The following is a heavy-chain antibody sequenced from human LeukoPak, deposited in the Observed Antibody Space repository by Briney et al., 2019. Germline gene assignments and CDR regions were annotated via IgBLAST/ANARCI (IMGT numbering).Heavy chain of an antibody. J-gene: IGHJ4*02. CDR3: ARLREIPVFGVVTKFTSYFDY. CDR1: GFTFSSYR. V-gene: IGHV3-48*04. Sequence: GGSLRLSCAASGFTFSSYRMNWVRQAPGKGLEWVSYISSSSSTIYYADSVKGRFTISRDNAKNSLYLQMNSLRAEDTAVYYCARLREIPVFGVVTKFTSYFDYWGQGTLVTVSS. CDR2: ISSSSSTI. D-gene: IGHD3-3*01.